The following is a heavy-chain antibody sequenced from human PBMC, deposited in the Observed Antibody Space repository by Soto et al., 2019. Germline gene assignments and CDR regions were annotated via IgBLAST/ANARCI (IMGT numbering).Heavy chain of an antibody. V-gene: IGHV4-31*03. J-gene: IGHJ4*02. D-gene: IGHD7-27*01. CDR3: ARAHSGDLDY. CDR1: GGSISSGGYY. Sequence: QVQLQESGPGLVKPSQTLSLTCTVSGGSISSGGYYWSWIRQHPGKGLEWVGYIYYSGSTYYHPSLKNRFTIPVDTSKNQFSLKLSSVTAADTAVYYCARAHSGDLDYWGQGTLVTVSS. CDR2: IYYSGST.